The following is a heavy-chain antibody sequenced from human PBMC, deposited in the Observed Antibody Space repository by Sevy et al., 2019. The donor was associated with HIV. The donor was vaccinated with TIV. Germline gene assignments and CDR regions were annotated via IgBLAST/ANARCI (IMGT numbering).Heavy chain of an antibody. D-gene: IGHD6-19*01. Sequence: GGSLRLSCPASGFTFCSYAMHWVRQAPGKGLEWVAVISYAGSNKYYADSVKGRFTISRDNSKNTLHLQMNSLRAEDTAVYYCARGSSGWRANDYWGQGTLVTVSS. CDR2: ISYAGSNK. CDR3: ARGSSGWRANDY. CDR1: GFTFCSYA. J-gene: IGHJ4*02. V-gene: IGHV3-30-3*01.